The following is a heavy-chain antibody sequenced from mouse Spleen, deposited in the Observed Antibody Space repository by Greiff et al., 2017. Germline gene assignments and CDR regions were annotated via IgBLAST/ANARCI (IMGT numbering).Heavy chain of an antibody. CDR2: ISTGGGNT. CDR1: GFSFSSYA. CDR3: TRHNYFGSSYLDWFAY. D-gene: IGHD1-1*01. J-gene: IGHJ3*01. V-gene: IGHV5-9*04. Sequence: EVKVVESGGGLVDVGGSLKLSCAASGFSFSSYAMSWVRRTPEKRLEWVATISTGGGNTYYEGSVKGRFTISRDNAKNNLYLQMSSLKSEDTAMYYCTRHNYFGSSYLDWFAYWGQGTLVTVSA.